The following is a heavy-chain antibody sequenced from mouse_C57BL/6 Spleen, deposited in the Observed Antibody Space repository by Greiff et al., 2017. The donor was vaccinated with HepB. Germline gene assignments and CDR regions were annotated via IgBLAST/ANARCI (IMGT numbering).Heavy chain of an antibody. J-gene: IGHJ2*01. Sequence: VQLQQSGPELVKPGASVKISCKASGYTFTDYYMNWVKQSHGKSLEWIGDINPNNGGTSYNQKFKGKATLTVDKSSSTAYMELRSLTSEDSAVYYCAKGIFITTVVAPFDYWGQGTTLTVAS. CDR3: AKGIFITTVVAPFDY. CDR2: INPNNGGT. V-gene: IGHV1-26*01. CDR1: GYTFTDYY. D-gene: IGHD1-1*01.